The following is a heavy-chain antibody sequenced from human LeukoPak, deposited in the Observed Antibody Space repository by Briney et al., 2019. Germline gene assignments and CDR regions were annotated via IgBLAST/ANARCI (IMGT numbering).Heavy chain of an antibody. Sequence: SQTLSLTCTVSGGSISSGSYYWGWLRQPAGRGLEWIGRIYTSGSTNYNPSLKSRVTISVDTSKTQFSLKLSSVPAADTAVYYCARDRAVVPAAISDNYYYYSGMDVWGQGTTVTVSS. CDR3: ARDRAVVPAAISDNYYYYSGMDV. J-gene: IGHJ6*02. CDR2: IYTSGST. D-gene: IGHD2-2*02. V-gene: IGHV4-61*02. CDR1: GGSISSGSYY.